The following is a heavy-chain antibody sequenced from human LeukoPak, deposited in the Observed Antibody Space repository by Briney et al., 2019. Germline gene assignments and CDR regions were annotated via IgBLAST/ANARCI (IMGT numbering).Heavy chain of an antibody. CDR3: ARRRRMGPALDY. CDR2: LYYSGST. V-gene: IGHV4-39*01. CDR1: GGSTYTNSYY. Sequence: SETLSLTCTVSGGSTYTNSYYWDWIRQPPGKGLEWIGGLYYSGSTYINPSLKTRVIISVDSSKNQLSLGLSSVTAADTGVYYCARRRRMGPALDYWGQGTLVTVS. J-gene: IGHJ4*02. D-gene: IGHD1-26*01.